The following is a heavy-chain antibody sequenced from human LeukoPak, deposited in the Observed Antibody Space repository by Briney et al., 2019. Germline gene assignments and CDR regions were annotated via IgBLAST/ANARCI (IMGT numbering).Heavy chain of an antibody. CDR1: GGSISSSSYY. CDR3: SREGRYRYGYNDYHSYMDI. J-gene: IGHJ6*03. Sequence: SETLSLTCTVSGGSISSSSYYWGWIRQPPGKGLEWIGSIYYSGSTYYNPSLKSRVTISVDTSKNKFSLELSAVTAAETAVYYCSREGRYRYGYNDYHSYMDIWGKGTTVTVSS. D-gene: IGHD5-24*01. V-gene: IGHV4-39*07. CDR2: IYYSGST.